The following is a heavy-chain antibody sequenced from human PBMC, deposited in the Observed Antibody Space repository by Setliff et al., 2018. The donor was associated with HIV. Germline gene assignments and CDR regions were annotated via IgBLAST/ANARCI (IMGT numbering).Heavy chain of an antibody. V-gene: IGHV5-51*01. CDR3: ARRPNYDDHRGWVYHFDY. Sequence: PGESLKISCKGSGYSFTSYWIGWVRQMPGKGLEWMGIIHPGDSDTRYSPSFQGQVTISADKSISTAYLQWSSLKASDTAIYYCARRPNYDDHRGWVYHFDYWGQGTLVTVSS. CDR2: IHPGDSDT. CDR1: GYSFTSYW. J-gene: IGHJ4*02. D-gene: IGHD3-22*01.